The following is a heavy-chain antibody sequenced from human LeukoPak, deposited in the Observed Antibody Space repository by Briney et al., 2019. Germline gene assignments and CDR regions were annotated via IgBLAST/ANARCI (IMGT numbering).Heavy chain of an antibody. Sequence: SQTLSLTCAISGDSVSSNSATWTWIRQSPSRGLEWLGRTYYRSKWYNDYAVSVKSRIAINPDTSKNQFSLQLNSVTPEDTAVYYCARGSSSSSWYFDYWGQGTLVTVSS. J-gene: IGHJ4*02. D-gene: IGHD6-13*01. CDR2: TYYRSKWYN. CDR3: ARGSSSSSWYFDY. CDR1: GDSVSSNSAT. V-gene: IGHV6-1*01.